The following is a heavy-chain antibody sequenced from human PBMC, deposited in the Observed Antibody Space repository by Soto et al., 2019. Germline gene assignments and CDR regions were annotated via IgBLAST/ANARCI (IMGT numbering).Heavy chain of an antibody. CDR1: GGTFSSYA. CDR2: IIPIFGTA. V-gene: IGHV1-69*12. Sequence: QVQLVQSGAEVKKPGSSVKVSCKASGGTFSSYAISWVRQAHGQGLEWMGGIIPIFGTANYAQKFQGRVTITADESTSTAYMELSSLRSEDTAVYYCARDRCSGGSCYPYYFDYWGQVTLVTVSS. CDR3: ARDRCSGGSCYPYYFDY. D-gene: IGHD2-15*01. J-gene: IGHJ4*02.